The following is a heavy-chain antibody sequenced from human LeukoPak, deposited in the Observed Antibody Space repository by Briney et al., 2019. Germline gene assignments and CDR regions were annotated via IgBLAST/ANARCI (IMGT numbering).Heavy chain of an antibody. D-gene: IGHD3-10*01. J-gene: IGHJ5*02. V-gene: IGHV5-51*01. CDR1: GYSFTSYW. Sequence: GESLKISCKGSGYSFTSYWIGWVRQMPGKGLEWMGIIYPGDSDTRYSPSFQGQVTISADKSISPAYLQWSSLKASDTAMYYCARVGSAYGSGPNWFDPWGQGTLVTVSS. CDR2: IYPGDSDT. CDR3: ARVGSAYGSGPNWFDP.